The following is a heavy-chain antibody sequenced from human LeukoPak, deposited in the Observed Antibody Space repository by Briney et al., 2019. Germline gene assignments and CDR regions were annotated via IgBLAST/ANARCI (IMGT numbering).Heavy chain of an antibody. D-gene: IGHD3-10*02. Sequence: GGSLRLSCTASGFTFGDYAMGWFRQAPGKGLEWVSYISSSGSTIYYADSVKGRFTISRDNAKNSLYLQMNSLRAEDTAVYYCAELGITMIGGVWGKGTTVTISS. CDR2: ISSSGSTI. CDR1: GFTFGDYA. V-gene: IGHV3-48*03. CDR3: AELGITMIGGV. J-gene: IGHJ6*04.